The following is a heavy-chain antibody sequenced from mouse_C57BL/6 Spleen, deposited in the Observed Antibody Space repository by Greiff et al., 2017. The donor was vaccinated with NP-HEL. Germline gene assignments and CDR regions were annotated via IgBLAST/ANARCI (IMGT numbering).Heavy chain of an antibody. Sequence: EVHLVESGGGLVQLGGSLSLSCAASGFTFTDYYMSWVRQPPGKALEWLGFIRNKANGYTTEYSASVKGRFTISRDNSQSILYLQMNALRAEDSATYYCARYGNYYGDWGQGTTLTVSS. CDR1: GFTFTDYY. CDR2: IRNKANGYTT. J-gene: IGHJ2*01. CDR3: ARYGNYYGD. D-gene: IGHD1-1*01. V-gene: IGHV7-3*01.